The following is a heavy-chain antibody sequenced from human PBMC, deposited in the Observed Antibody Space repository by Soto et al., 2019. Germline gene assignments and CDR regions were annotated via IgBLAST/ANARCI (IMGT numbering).Heavy chain of an antibody. Sequence: EVQLVESGGGLVQPGGSLRLSCAASGFTFSTYYMWWVRQAPGKGLVWVARITSDGSSTTYADSVKGRFTISRDNAKNTLYLQMNSLRDEDTADYYCARERCGGFGEVWGQGTPVTASS. CDR2: ITSDGSST. V-gene: IGHV3-74*01. CDR3: ARERCGGFGEV. D-gene: IGHD3-10*01. J-gene: IGHJ6*02. CDR1: GFTFSTYY.